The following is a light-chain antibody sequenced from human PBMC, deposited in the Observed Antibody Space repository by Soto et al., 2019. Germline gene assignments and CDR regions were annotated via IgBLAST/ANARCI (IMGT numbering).Light chain of an antibody. J-gene: IGKJ3*01. CDR1: QSVSSY. Sequence: EIVLTQSPATLSLSPGERATLSCRASQSVSSYLAWYQQKPGQAPRLLIYDASNRATGIPARFSGSGSGADFPPTISSLEHEDFAVYYCQQRSNWPLATFGPGTKVDIK. V-gene: IGKV3-11*01. CDR3: QQRSNWPLAT. CDR2: DAS.